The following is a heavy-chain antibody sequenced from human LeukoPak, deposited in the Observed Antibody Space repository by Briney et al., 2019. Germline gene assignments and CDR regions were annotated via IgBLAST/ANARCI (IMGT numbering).Heavy chain of an antibody. CDR3: ARGGFIVGANQHFQW. D-gene: IGHD3-16*02. Sequence: GGSLRLSCVASGFTFDRHWMHWVRQAPGKGLVWVSRIDTDGSDRGYAESVKGRFTISRDNTKNTLYLQMDSLRVEDTAVYYCARGGFIVGANQHFQWWGQGTRVIVSS. J-gene: IGHJ4*02. V-gene: IGHV3-74*01. CDR1: GFTFDRHW. CDR2: IDTDGSDR.